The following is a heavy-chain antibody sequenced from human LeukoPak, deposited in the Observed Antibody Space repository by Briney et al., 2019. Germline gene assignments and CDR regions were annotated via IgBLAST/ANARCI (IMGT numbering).Heavy chain of an antibody. CDR3: ARDRLNRAYCGNDCYSAAFDY. CDR1: GFIFNNYD. Sequence: GGSLRLSCATSGFIFNNYDPHWVRQAPGKGLEWLATISRDGKRQFYTDSVKGRFTISRDDSRNTLFLQMNSLRPEDTAVYYCARDRLNRAYCGNDCYSAAFDYWGQGTLVTVSS. D-gene: IGHD2-21*02. J-gene: IGHJ4*02. V-gene: IGHV3-30*03. CDR2: ISRDGKRQ.